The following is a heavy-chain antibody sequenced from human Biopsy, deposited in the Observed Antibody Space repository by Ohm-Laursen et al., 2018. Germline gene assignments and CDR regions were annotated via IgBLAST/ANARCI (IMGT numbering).Heavy chain of an antibody. CDR2: INHSGRT. CDR3: VRGVDYYDPYHYYALDV. Sequence: SETLSLTCAVYGESFNGYYWSWIRQTPGKGLEWIGEINHSGRTNYNPSLKSRVTISVDTSKNQFSLKVRSVTAADTAVYYCVRGVDYYDPYHYYALDVWDQGTTVTVSS. CDR1: GESFNGYY. J-gene: IGHJ6*02. D-gene: IGHD3-22*01. V-gene: IGHV4-34*01.